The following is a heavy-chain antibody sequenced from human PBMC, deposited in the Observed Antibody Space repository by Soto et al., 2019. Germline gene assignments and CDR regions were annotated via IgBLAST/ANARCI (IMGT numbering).Heavy chain of an antibody. CDR2: ISGRSDVM. Sequence: PGGSLRLSCVASGFTFSPYSMNWVRQAPGKGLEWVAYISGRSDVMYYADSVRGRFTVSRDNTRQSVYLQMNSLRDEDTGVYYCTRDGTDYGMYRWFDPWGQGTPVTVSS. D-gene: IGHD3-10*01. CDR3: TRDGTDYGMYRWFDP. V-gene: IGHV3-48*02. CDR1: GFTFSPYS. J-gene: IGHJ5*02.